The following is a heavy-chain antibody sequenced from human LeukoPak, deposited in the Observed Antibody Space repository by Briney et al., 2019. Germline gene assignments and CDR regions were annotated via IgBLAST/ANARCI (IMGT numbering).Heavy chain of an antibody. CDR3: ARTLHGIAAARIKPYYFDY. Sequence: ASVKVSCKASGGTFSSYAISWVRQAPGQGLEWMGRIIPIFGTANYAQKFQGRVTITTDESTSTAYMELSSLRSEDTAVYYCARTLHGIAAARIKPYYFDYWGQGTLVTVSS. D-gene: IGHD6-13*01. CDR1: GGTFSSYA. CDR2: IIPIFGTA. V-gene: IGHV1-69*05. J-gene: IGHJ4*02.